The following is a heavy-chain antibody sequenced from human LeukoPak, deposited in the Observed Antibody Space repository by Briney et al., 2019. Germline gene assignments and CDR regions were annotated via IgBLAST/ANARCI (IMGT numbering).Heavy chain of an antibody. D-gene: IGHD1-26*01. CDR3: ARDLTGSYYPGNWFDP. V-gene: IGHV1-2*02. J-gene: IGHJ5*02. CDR2: INPNSGGT. CDR1: GYTFTGYY. Sequence: ASVKVSCKASGYTFTGYYMHWERPAPGQGLEWMGWINPNSGGTNYAQKFQGRVTMTRDTSISTAYMELSRLRSDDTAVYYCARDLTGSYYPGNWFDPWGQGTLVTVSS.